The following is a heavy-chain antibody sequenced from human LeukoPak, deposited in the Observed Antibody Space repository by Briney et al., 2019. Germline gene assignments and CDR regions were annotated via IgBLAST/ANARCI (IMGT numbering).Heavy chain of an antibody. D-gene: IGHD2-8*02. J-gene: IGHJ4*02. V-gene: IGHV3-48*01. CDR2: IRSSSTTI. CDR3: ARDSRSHCGTAACDY. CDR1: GFTFSTSS. Sequence: GGSLRLSCAASGFTFSTSSTNWVRQAPGKGLEWVSYIRSSSTTIYYADSVKGRFTISRDNAKNSLYLQMNSLRAEDTAVYFCARDSRSHCGTAACDYWGQGTLVTVSS.